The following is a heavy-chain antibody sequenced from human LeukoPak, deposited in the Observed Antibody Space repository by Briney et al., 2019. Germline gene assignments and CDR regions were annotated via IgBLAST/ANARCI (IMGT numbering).Heavy chain of an antibody. CDR2: IKQDGSET. J-gene: IGHJ4*02. Sequence: PGGSLRLSCAASGFTFSGYWMTWVRQAPGKGLEWVANIKQDGSETYYVDSVKGRFTISRDNDRNSLYLQMNSLRAEDTAVYYCARGKGVDYWGQGILVTVSS. CDR1: GFTFSGYW. CDR3: ARGKGVDY. V-gene: IGHV3-7*01.